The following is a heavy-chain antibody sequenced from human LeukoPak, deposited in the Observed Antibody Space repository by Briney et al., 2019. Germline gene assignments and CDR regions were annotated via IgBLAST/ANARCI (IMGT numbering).Heavy chain of an antibody. CDR2: ITTSSSYV. CDR3: AKAFIEYQLLSAPDY. V-gene: IGHV3-21*01. CDR1: GFTFTNYA. J-gene: IGHJ4*02. D-gene: IGHD2-2*01. Sequence: GGSLRLSCATSGFTFTNYAMTWVRQAPGKGLEWVSSITTSSSYVYYADSLKGRFTISRDNAKNSLYLQMNSLRAEDTAVYYCAKAFIEYQLLSAPDYWGQGTLVTVSS.